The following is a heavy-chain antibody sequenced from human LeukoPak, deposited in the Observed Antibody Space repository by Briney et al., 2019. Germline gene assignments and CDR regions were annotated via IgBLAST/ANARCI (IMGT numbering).Heavy chain of an antibody. CDR1: GGSISSGSHF. CDR2: ADYSGTI. Sequence: PSQTLSLTCSVFGGSISSGSHFWSWIRQLPGKGLEWLGYADYSGTIYYNSSLESRLTLSVDTSNNQFSLDLRSMTAADTAVYYCARGRLARIPYFDSWGQGALVAVSS. D-gene: IGHD6-19*01. V-gene: IGHV4-31*03. J-gene: IGHJ4*02. CDR3: ARGRLARIPYFDS.